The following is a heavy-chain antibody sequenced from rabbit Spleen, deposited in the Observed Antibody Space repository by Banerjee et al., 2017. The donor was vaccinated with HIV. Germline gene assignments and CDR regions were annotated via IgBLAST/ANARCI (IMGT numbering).Heavy chain of an antibody. J-gene: IGHJ4*01. CDR3: AGDHAISGYQFNL. CDR2: IYSITGVA. D-gene: IGHD1-1*01. V-gene: IGHV1S40*01. CDR1: GFDFNTNYW. Sequence: QSLEESGGDLVKPGASLTLTCTASGFDFNTNYWISWVRQAPGKGLEWIGCIYSITGVAYYASWAKGRFTISKTSSTTVTLQMTTLTAADTATYFCAGDHAISGYQFNLWGPGTLVTVS.